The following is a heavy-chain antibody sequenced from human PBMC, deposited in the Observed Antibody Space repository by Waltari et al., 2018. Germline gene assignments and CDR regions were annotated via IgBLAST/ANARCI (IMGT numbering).Heavy chain of an antibody. CDR1: GGAITTTNYY. D-gene: IGHD3-9*01. J-gene: IGHJ4*02. CDR2: IYYNGNT. CDR3: ASLLTGD. V-gene: IGHV4-39*01. Sequence: QLQVQESGPGLVKPSETLSLTCTGSGGAITTTNYYWGWIRQPPGKGLEWIGSIYYNGNTYYNPSLKSRVTISADTSKNQFSLNLNSVTAADTAVYYCASLLTGDWGQGVLVTVSS.